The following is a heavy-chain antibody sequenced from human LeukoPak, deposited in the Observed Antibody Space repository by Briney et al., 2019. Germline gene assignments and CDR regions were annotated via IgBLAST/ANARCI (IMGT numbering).Heavy chain of an antibody. V-gene: IGHV4-39*01. J-gene: IGHJ5*02. CDR1: GGSISGGTYY. CDR2: IYYSGRT. CDR3: ARHDFWSGHPSINWFDP. Sequence: PSETMSLTCTVSGGSISGGTYYWDWVRQPPGRGLEWIGSIYYSGRTYYNPSLKSRVTISIATSNNQFSLKLSSVTAADTAIYYCARHDFWSGHPSINWFDPWGQGTLVTVSS. D-gene: IGHD3-3*01.